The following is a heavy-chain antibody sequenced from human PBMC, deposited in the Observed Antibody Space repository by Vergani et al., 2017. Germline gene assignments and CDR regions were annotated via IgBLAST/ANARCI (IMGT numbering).Heavy chain of an antibody. CDR2: LSTTGGA. CDR1: GVSVKDYN. Sequence: QAQLQESGPGLVKPSETLSLTCHVFGVSVKDYNCNWIRQAPGKELEWIGSLSTTGGATQPSHNPSLKSRVSKSVDTSKSQFSLRLTSVTAADSAIYYCAGDTHSWQRADRWGQGLLVSVSS. CDR3: AGDTHSWQRADR. V-gene: IGHV4-59*02. D-gene: IGHD6-13*01. J-gene: IGHJ5*02.